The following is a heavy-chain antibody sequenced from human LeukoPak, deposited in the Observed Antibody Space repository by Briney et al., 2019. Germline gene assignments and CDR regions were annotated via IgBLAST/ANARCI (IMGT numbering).Heavy chain of an antibody. CDR2: IRYDGSNK. CDR1: GFTFSSYG. J-gene: IGHJ4*02. CDR3: AKVLGHLVVPAAIPAPIDY. Sequence: GGSLRLSCAASGFTFSSYGMHWVRQAPGKGLEWVAFIRYDGSNKYYADSVKGRFTISRDNSKNTLYLQMNSLRAEDTAVYYCAKVLGHLVVPAAIPAPIDYWGQGTLVTVSS. D-gene: IGHD2-2*02. V-gene: IGHV3-30*02.